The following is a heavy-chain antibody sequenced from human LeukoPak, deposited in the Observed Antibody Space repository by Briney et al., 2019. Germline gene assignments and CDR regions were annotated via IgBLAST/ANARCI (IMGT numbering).Heavy chain of an antibody. CDR2: ISSSSSYI. D-gene: IGHD2-2*01. Sequence: GGSLRLSCAASGFTFSSYSMNWVRQAPGKGLEWVSSISSSSSYIYYADSVKGRFTISRDNAKNTLYLQMNSLRAEDTAVYYCAREGKDIVVVPAAIAYYYYYMDVWGKGTTVTVSS. CDR3: AREGKDIVVVPAAIAYYYYYMDV. J-gene: IGHJ6*03. V-gene: IGHV3-21*01. CDR1: GFTFSSYS.